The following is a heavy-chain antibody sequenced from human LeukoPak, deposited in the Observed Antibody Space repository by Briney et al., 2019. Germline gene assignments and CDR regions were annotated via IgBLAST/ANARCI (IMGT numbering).Heavy chain of an antibody. CDR3: ARDRGQWLLNWFDP. CDR1: GGSISSYY. CDR2: IYYSGST. J-gene: IGHJ5*02. Sequence: PSETLSLTCTVSGGSISSYYWSWIRQPPGKGLEWIGYIYYSGSTNYNPSLKSRVTISVDTSKNQFSLKLSSVTAADTGAYYCARDRGQWLLNWFDPWGQGTLVTVSS. D-gene: IGHD6-19*01. V-gene: IGHV4-59*01.